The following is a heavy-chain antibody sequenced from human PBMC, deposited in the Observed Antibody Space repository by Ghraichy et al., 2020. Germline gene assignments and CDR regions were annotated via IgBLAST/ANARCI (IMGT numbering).Heavy chain of an antibody. D-gene: IGHD6-13*01. Sequence: SETLSLTCAVYGGSFSGYYWSWIRQPPGKGLEWIGEINHSGSTNYNPSLKSRVTISVDTSKNQFSLKLSSVTAADTAVYYCARGPYSSSWGYYYYGMDVWGQGTTVTVSS. CDR2: INHSGST. J-gene: IGHJ6*02. V-gene: IGHV4-34*01. CDR1: GGSFSGYY. CDR3: ARGPYSSSWGYYYYGMDV.